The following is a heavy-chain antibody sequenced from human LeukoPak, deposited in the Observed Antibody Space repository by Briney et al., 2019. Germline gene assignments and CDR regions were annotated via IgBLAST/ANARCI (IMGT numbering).Heavy chain of an antibody. CDR1: GFTFSSYV. Sequence: GGSLRLSCAACGFTFSSYVMNWVRQAPGKGLEWVSGISASGGSTYYADSVKGRFTISRDNSKNTLYLQMNSLRAEDTAIYYCAKDATTVVTFFDYWGQGTLVTVSS. CDR3: AKDATTVVTFFDY. CDR2: ISASGGST. D-gene: IGHD4-23*01. V-gene: IGHV3-23*01. J-gene: IGHJ4*02.